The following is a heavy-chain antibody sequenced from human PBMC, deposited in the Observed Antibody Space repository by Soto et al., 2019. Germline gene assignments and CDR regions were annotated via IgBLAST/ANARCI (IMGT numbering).Heavy chain of an antibody. D-gene: IGHD2-2*01. J-gene: IGHJ6*02. CDR1: GDSVSSNSAT. CDR3: ARDNGAAAQAHYYYGMDV. CDR2: TYYRSKWYN. Sequence: QSQTLSLTCAISGDSVSSNSATWNWIRQSPSRGLEWLGRTYYRSKWYNDYTVSVRSRLTINPDTSKNQFSLQLNSVTPDDAAVYYCARDNGAAAQAHYYYGMDVWGQGTTVTVSS. V-gene: IGHV6-1*01.